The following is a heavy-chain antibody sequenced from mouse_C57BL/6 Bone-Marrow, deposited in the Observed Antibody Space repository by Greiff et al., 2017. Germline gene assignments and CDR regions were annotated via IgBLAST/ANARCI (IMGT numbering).Heavy chain of an antibody. V-gene: IGHV3-6*01. Sequence: DVKLVESGPGLVKPSQSLSLTCSVTGYSITSGYYWNWIRQFPGNKLEWMGYISYDGSNNYNPSLKNRISITRDTSKNPFFLKLNSVTTEDTATYYCARGWLLHYAMDYWGQGTSVTDSS. J-gene: IGHJ4*01. D-gene: IGHD2-3*01. CDR1: GYSITSGYY. CDR2: ISYDGSN. CDR3: ARGWLLHYAMDY.